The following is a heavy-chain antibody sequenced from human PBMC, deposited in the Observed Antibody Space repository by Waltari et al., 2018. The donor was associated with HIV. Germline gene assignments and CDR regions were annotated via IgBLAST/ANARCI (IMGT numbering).Heavy chain of an antibody. Sequence: QVQLVQSGAEVKKPGASVKVSCKASGYTFTSYYMHWVRQAPGQGLEWMGTINPSGSSTSYAQEFQGRVTMTMDTSTSTVYMELSSLRSEDTAVYYCARELIPVACRVACDIWGQGTMVTVSS. V-gene: IGHV1-46*01. D-gene: IGHD2-8*02. CDR1: GYTFTSYY. CDR3: ARELIPVACRVACDI. J-gene: IGHJ3*02. CDR2: INPSGSST.